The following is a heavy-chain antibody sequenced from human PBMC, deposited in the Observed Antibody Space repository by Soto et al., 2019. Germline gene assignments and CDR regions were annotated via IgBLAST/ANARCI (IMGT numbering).Heavy chain of an antibody. Sequence: SETLSLTCDVSGDTISTGGYTWAWIRQPPGKGLEWIGYIYHSGSTYYNPSLKSRVTISVDTSKNQFSLNLSSVTAADTALYYCARHRAGGQRNAFDIWGQGTMVTVSS. CDR1: GDTISTGGYT. D-gene: IGHD2-15*01. CDR3: ARHRAGGQRNAFDI. V-gene: IGHV4-30-2*01. J-gene: IGHJ3*02. CDR2: IYHSGST.